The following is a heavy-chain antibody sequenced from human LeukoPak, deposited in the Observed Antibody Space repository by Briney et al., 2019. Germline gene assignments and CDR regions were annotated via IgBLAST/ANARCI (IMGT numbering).Heavy chain of an antibody. CDR3: ARHCCSGPAKRVFDI. V-gene: IGHV4-39*01. CDR2: ISYSGNT. J-gene: IGHJ3*02. CDR1: GGSIISSDYH. Sequence: SETLSLTCTVSGGSIISSDYHWGWVRQPPGKGLEWIGTISYSGNTDYNPSLRSRVTISVDTSNNQFSLRLGSVTAADTAVYHCARHCCSGPAKRVFDIWGQGTVVTVSS. D-gene: IGHD2-15*01.